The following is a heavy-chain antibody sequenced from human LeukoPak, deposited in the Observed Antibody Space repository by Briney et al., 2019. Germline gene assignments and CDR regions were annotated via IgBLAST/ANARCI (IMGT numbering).Heavy chain of an antibody. CDR3: ARDRGPVWV. J-gene: IGHJ4*02. CDR2: IYTSGST. D-gene: IGHD2-8*01. Sequence: PSETLSLTCAVYGGSFSGYYWSWIRQPAGKGLEWIGRIYTSGSTNSNPSLKSRVTMSVDTSKNQFSLKLSSVTAADTAVYYCARDRGPVWVRGEGTLVTVSS. CDR1: GGSFSGYY. V-gene: IGHV4-4*07.